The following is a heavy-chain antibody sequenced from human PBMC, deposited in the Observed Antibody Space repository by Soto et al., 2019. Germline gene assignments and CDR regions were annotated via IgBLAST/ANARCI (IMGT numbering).Heavy chain of an antibody. D-gene: IGHD3-22*01. Sequence: GGSLRLSCAASGFIFSSYEMNWVRQAPGKGLEWVSYISSSGSTIYYADSVKGRFTISRDNAKNSLYLQMNSLRAEDTAVYYCIGAYYYDSSGYYAVPAEYFQHWGQGTLVTVSS. CDR3: IGAYYYDSSGYYAVPAEYFQH. J-gene: IGHJ1*01. CDR2: ISSSGSTI. V-gene: IGHV3-48*03. CDR1: GFIFSSYE.